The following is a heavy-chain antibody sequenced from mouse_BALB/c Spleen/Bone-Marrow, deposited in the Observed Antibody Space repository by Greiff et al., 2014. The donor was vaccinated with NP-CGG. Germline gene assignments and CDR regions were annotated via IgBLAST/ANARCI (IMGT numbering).Heavy chain of an antibody. CDR1: GYTFTSYY. Sequence: QVQLQQSGAELVKPGASVKLSCKASGYTFTSYYMYWVKQRPGQGLEWIGEINPSNGGTNFNEKFKSKATLTVDKSSSTAYMQLSGLTSEDSAVYYCTRSRRAMDYWGQGTSVTVSS. J-gene: IGHJ4*01. CDR3: TRSRRAMDY. CDR2: INPSNGGT. D-gene: IGHD2-12*01. V-gene: IGHV1S81*02.